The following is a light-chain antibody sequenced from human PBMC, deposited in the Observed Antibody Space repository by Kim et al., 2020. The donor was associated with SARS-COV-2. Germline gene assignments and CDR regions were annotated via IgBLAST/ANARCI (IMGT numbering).Light chain of an antibody. CDR3: QQYNNWPLT. CDR2: DAS. J-gene: IGKJ4*01. Sequence: EIVMTQSPVTLSVSPGERATLSCRAGQSISSSLAWYQHKPGQAPRLLIYDASTRATGISARFSGSGSGTDFTLTISSLQSEDFAVYYCQQYNNWPLTFGGGTKLEIK. V-gene: IGKV3-15*01. CDR1: QSISSS.